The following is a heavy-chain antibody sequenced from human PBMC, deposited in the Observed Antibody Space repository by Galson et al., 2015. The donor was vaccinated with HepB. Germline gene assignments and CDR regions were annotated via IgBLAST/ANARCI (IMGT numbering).Heavy chain of an antibody. CDR2: ISGSGGST. CDR1: GFTFSDHA. Sequence: SLRLSCAASGFTFSDHAMSWVRQAPGKGLEWVSAISGSGGSTYYADSVKGRFTISRDNSKNTLYLQMNSLRAEDTAVYYCAKDPWGQWLVPGWFDPWGQGTLVTVSS. D-gene: IGHD6-19*01. J-gene: IGHJ5*02. CDR3: AKDPWGQWLVPGWFDP. V-gene: IGHV3-23*01.